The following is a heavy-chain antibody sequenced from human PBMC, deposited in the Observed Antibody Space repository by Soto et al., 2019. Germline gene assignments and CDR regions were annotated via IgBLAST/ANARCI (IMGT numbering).Heavy chain of an antibody. V-gene: IGHV3-30*18. J-gene: IGHJ4*02. CDR2: ISYDGSNK. CDR1: GFTFSSYG. CDR3: AKANYDILTGYYQYFDY. Sequence: GGSLRLSCAASGFTFSSYGMHWVRQAPGKGLEWVAVISYDGSNKYYADSVKGRFTISRDNSKNTLYLQMNSLRAEDTAVYYCAKANYDILTGYYQYFDYWGQGTLVTVSS. D-gene: IGHD3-9*01.